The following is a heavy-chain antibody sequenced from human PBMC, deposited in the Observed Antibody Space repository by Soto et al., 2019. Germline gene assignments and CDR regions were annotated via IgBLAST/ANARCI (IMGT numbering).Heavy chain of an antibody. J-gene: IGHJ4*02. CDR3: ARDRDSSSWVVYDY. Sequence: SETLSLTCTVSGGSISSYYWSWIRQPPGKGLEWIGYIYYSGSTNYNPSLKSRVTISVDTSKNQFSLKLSSVTAADTAVYYCARDRDSSSWVVYDYWGQGTLVTVSS. V-gene: IGHV4-59*01. CDR1: GGSISSYY. CDR2: IYYSGST. D-gene: IGHD6-6*01.